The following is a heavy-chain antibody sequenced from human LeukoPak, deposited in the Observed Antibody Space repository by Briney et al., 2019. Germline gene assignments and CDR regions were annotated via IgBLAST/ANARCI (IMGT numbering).Heavy chain of an antibody. V-gene: IGHV3-23*01. D-gene: IGHD3-22*01. Sequence: GGSLRPSCAASGFTFSSYTMSWVRQAPGKGLEWVSAISGSGGSTYYADSVKGRFTISRDNSKNTLYLQMNSLRAEDTAVYYCAKDPTIIVVVIPDYWGQGTLVTVSS. CDR1: GFTFSSYT. CDR3: AKDPTIIVVVIPDY. CDR2: ISGSGGST. J-gene: IGHJ4*02.